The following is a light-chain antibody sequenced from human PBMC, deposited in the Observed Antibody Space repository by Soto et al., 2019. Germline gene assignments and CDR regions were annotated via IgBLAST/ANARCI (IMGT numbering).Light chain of an antibody. CDR1: SADIGSYLH. CDR3: CSYTRNNTFV. Sequence: QSGLTQPASVSGSPGQSITFSCTGTSADIGSYLHVSWYQQHPDRAPQLIIYAVSSRPSGVSDRFSGSKSGDTASLTISGLQAEDEADYFCCSYTRNNTFVFGTGTKLTVL. CDR2: AVS. V-gene: IGLV2-14*01. J-gene: IGLJ1*01.